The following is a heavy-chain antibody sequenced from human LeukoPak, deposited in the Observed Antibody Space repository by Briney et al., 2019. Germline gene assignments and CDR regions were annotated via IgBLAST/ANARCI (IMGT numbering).Heavy chain of an antibody. V-gene: IGHV1-2*02. J-gene: IGHJ4*02. CDR3: ARVAVPGTYDVDY. CDR2: INPNSGGT. CDR1: GYTFTGYY. Sequence: ASVKVSCKASGYTFTGYYMHWVRQAPGQGLEWMGWINPNSGGTNYAQKFQGRVTMTRDTSISTAYMELSRLRSDDTAVYYCARVAVPGTYDVDYWGQGTLVTVSS. D-gene: IGHD6-19*01.